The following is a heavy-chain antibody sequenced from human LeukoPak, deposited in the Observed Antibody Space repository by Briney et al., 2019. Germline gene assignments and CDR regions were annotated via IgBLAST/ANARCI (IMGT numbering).Heavy chain of an antibody. D-gene: IGHD3-22*01. V-gene: IGHV4-4*07. CDR1: GVSISSYY. J-gene: IGHJ5*02. Sequence: PSETLSLTCTVSGVSISSYYWSWIRQPAGKGLEWIGRIYTSGSTNYNPSLKSRVTISVDKSKNQFSLKLSSVTAADTAVYYCARSPSITMIEAWGQGTLVTVSS. CDR2: IYTSGST. CDR3: ARSPSITMIEA.